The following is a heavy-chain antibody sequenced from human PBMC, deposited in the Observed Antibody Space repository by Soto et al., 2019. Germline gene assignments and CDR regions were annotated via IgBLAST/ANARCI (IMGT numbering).Heavy chain of an antibody. D-gene: IGHD6-19*01. CDR3: VQTTGWPGFDF. Sequence: GGSLRLSCAASGFAVSSKYMTWVRQAPGKGLEWVSVIYGGGTTYYADSVKGRFTISRDTSKNTLYLQMNSLSAEDTAVYYCVQTTGWPGFDFWGQGTLVTVSS. J-gene: IGHJ4*02. CDR1: GFAVSSKY. CDR2: IYGGGTT. V-gene: IGHV3-53*01.